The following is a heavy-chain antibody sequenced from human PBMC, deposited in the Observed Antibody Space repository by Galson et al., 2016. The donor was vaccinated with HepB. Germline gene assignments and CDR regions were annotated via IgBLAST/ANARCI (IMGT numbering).Heavy chain of an antibody. CDR3: AARSRIPHFGVVRWGHYFDY. D-gene: IGHD3-3*01. Sequence: SVKVSCKVSGSTLTELSIHWVRQAPGKGLEWMGGFDPDAGKTIYAQKFQGRVSMTEDTSTDTVYMEVTSLRSDETAVYYCAARSRIPHFGVVRWGHYFDYWGQGSLVTVSS. CDR2: FDPDAGKT. V-gene: IGHV1-24*01. J-gene: IGHJ4*02. CDR1: GSTLTELS.